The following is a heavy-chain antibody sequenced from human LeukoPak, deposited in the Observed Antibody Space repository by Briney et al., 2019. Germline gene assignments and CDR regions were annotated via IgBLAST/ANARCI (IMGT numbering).Heavy chain of an antibody. J-gene: IGHJ4*02. Sequence: ASVKVSCKASGYTFTSYYMHWVRQAPGQGLEWMGIINPSGGSTSYAQKFQGRVTMTRDTSTGTVYMELSSLRSEDTAVYYCARVGYYDFWSGYLDYWGQGTLVTVSS. CDR3: ARVGYYDFWSGYLDY. CDR1: GYTFTSYY. CDR2: INPSGGST. D-gene: IGHD3-3*01. V-gene: IGHV1-46*03.